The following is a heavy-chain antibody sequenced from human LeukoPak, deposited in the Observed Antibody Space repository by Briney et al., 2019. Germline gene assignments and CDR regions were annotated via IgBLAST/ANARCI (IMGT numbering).Heavy chain of an antibody. Sequence: PGGSLRLSCVASGFTFSSYGMHWVRQAPGKGLEWVAVISNDGSNKYYADSVKGRFTISRDNSKNTLYLQMNSLRAEDTAVYYCAKVGFSEMEWLLYSDHWGQGTLVTVSS. J-gene: IGHJ4*02. CDR1: GFTFSSYG. D-gene: IGHD3-3*01. CDR2: ISNDGSNK. CDR3: AKVGFSEMEWLLYSDH. V-gene: IGHV3-30*18.